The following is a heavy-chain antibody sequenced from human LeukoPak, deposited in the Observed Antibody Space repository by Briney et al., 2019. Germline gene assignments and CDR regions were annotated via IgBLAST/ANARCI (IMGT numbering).Heavy chain of an antibody. D-gene: IGHD3-22*01. V-gene: IGHV3-66*01. J-gene: IGHJ5*02. CDR1: GFTVSSNY. CDR3: ARSLGAMIGKSWFDP. CDR2: IYSGGST. Sequence: GGSLRLSCAASGFTVSSNYMSWVRQAPGKGLEWVSVIYSGGSTSSTDSVKGSFTISRDNSKTPLYLQMTSLTAEDTAAYYCARSLGAMIGKSWFDPWGQGTLVTVSS.